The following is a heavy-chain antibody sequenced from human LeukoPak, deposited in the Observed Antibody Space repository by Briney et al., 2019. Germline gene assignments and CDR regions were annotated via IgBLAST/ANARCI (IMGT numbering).Heavy chain of an antibody. CDR1: GFTFSSYG. D-gene: IGHD6-19*01. J-gene: IGHJ4*02. Sequence: PGGSLRLSCAASGFTFSSYGMHWVRQAPGKGLEWVTFIRRDGADKYYIDSVKGRFTISRDMSKNTLYLQMTSLRPEDTAVYYCVKDQPVAHYWGPGTLVTVSS. V-gene: IGHV3-30*02. CDR3: VKDQPVAHY. CDR2: IRRDGADK.